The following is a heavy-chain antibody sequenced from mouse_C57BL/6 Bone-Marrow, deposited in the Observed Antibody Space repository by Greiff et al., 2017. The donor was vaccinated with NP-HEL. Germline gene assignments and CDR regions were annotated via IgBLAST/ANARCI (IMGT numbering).Heavy chain of an antibody. CDR3: VGDSITTVVAKAY. V-gene: IGHV1-26*01. J-gene: IGHJ3*01. CDR2: INPNNGGT. Sequence: EVQLQQSGPELVKPGASVKISCKASGYTFTDYYMNWVKQSHGKSLEWIGDINPNNGGTSYNQKFKGKATLTVDKSSSTAYMELRSLTSEDSAVYYCVGDSITTVVAKAYWGQGTLVTVSA. CDR1: GYTFTDYY. D-gene: IGHD1-1*01.